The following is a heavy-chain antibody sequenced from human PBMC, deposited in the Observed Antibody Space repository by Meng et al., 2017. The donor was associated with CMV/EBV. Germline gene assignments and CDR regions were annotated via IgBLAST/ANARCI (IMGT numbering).Heavy chain of an antibody. V-gene: IGHV3-74*01. CDR1: GFTFSSYW. J-gene: IGHJ6*02. D-gene: IGHD6-6*01. Sequence: GGSLRLSCAASGFTFSSYWMHWVRQAPGKGLVWVSRINSDGSSTSYADSVKGRFTISRDNSKNTLYLQMNSLRAEDTAVYYCAKRLDSSSFYYYGMDVWGQGTTVTVSS. CDR2: INSDGSST. CDR3: AKRLDSSSFYYYGMDV.